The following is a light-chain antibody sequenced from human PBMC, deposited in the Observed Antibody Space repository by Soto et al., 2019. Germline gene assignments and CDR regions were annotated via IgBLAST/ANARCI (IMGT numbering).Light chain of an antibody. V-gene: IGLV2-8*01. CDR2: EVN. Sequence: QSVLTQPPSASGSPGQSVTISCTGTSSDVGCYNYVSWYQQHPGKVPKLMIYEVNKRPSGVSDRFSGSKSGNTASLTVSGLQAEDEADYYCTSYAGGNNVFGTGTKLAVL. J-gene: IGLJ1*01. CDR1: SSDVGCYNY. CDR3: TSYAGGNNV.